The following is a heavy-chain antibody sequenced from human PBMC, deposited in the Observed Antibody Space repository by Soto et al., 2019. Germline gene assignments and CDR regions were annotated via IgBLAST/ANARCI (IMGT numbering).Heavy chain of an antibody. J-gene: IGHJ4*02. CDR3: ARVPSGVLADYYFDY. CDR2: ISAYNGNT. D-gene: IGHD6-25*01. CDR1: GYTFTSYG. Sequence: ASVKVSCKASGYTFTSYGISWVRQAPGQGLEWMGWISAYNGNTNYAQKLQGRVTMTTDTSTSTAYMELRSLTSDDTAVYYCARVPSGVLADYYFDYWGQGTLVTVSS. V-gene: IGHV1-18*01.